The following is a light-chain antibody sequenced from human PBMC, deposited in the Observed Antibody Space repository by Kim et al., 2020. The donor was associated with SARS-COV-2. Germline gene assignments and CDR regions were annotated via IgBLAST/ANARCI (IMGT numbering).Light chain of an antibody. Sequence: VALGQRVRITCQGDSLRSYYATWYQQEPGQAPILVIYGKNNRPSGIPDRFSGSSSGNTASLTITGTQAGDEADYYCNSRDSNDNVVFGGGTKLTVL. CDR2: GKN. CDR1: SLRSYY. CDR3: NSRDSNDNVV. V-gene: IGLV3-19*01. J-gene: IGLJ2*01.